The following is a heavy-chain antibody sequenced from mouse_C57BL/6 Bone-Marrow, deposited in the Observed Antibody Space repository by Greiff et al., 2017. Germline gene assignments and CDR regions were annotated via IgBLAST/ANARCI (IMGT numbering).Heavy chain of an antibody. CDR2: IYPRSGNT. V-gene: IGHV1-81*01. CDR1: GYTFTSYG. Sequence: QVQLKESGAELARPGASVKLSCKASGYTFTSYGISWVKQRTGPGLEWIGEIYPRSGNTYYNEKFKGKATLPADKSSSTAYMELRSLTSEDAAVYFCASSLFITTVVAYYYAMDYWGQGTSVTVSS. J-gene: IGHJ4*01. D-gene: IGHD1-1*01. CDR3: ASSLFITTVVAYYYAMDY.